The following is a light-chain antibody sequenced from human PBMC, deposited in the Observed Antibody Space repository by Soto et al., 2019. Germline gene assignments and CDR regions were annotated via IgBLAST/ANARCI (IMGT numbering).Light chain of an antibody. CDR1: QSVSSSY. V-gene: IGKV3-20*01. CDR2: DAS. Sequence: EIVLTQSPGTLSLSPGERATLSCRASQSVSSSYLAWYQQKPGQAPRLLIYDASSRATGIPDRFSGSGSGTDFTLTISRLEPEDFAVYYCQQYRTFGQGTRLEI. J-gene: IGKJ5*01. CDR3: QQYRT.